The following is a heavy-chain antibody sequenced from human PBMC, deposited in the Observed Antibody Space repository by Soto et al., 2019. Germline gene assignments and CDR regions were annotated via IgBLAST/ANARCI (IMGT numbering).Heavy chain of an antibody. CDR2: IYSGGST. V-gene: IGHV3-53*01. CDR3: ASQPIFGRPEYFDY. D-gene: IGHD3-3*01. J-gene: IGHJ4*02. Sequence: PLGGSLRLSCAASGFTVSSNYMSWVRQAPGKGLEWVSVIYSGGSTYYADSVKGRFTISRDNSKNTLYLQMNSLRAEDTAVYYCASQPIFGRPEYFDYWGQGTLVTVSS. CDR1: GFTVSSNY.